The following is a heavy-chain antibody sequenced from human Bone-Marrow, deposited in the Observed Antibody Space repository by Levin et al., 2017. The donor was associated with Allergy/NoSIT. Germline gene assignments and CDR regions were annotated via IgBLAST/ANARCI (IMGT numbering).Heavy chain of an antibody. J-gene: IGHJ6*02. CDR1: GGSISSGNFY. V-gene: IGHV4-39*02. D-gene: IGHD2-21*02. CDR2: IYYSGST. Sequence: SCTVSGGSISSGNFYWAWIRQPPGKGLEWIASIYYSGSTYHNPSLRSRVSISVDTSNNHFSLKMSSVTAADTGVYYCARLIVVSAPDFYYGMDVWGQGTTVTVSS. CDR3: ARLIVVSAPDFYYGMDV.